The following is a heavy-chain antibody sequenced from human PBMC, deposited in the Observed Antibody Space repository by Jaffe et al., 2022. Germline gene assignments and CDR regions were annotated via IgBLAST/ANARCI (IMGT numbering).Heavy chain of an antibody. CDR2: INPSGGST. D-gene: IGHD2-2*01. J-gene: IGHJ3*02. V-gene: IGHV1-46*03. CDR1: GYTFTSYY. Sequence: QVQLVQSGAEVKKPGASVKVSCKASGYTFTSYYMHWVRQAPGQGLEWMGIINPSGGSTSYAQKFQGRVTMTRDTSTSTVYMELSSLRSEDTAVYYCATLQIVVVPAGTSRAFDIWGQGTMVTVSS. CDR3: ATLQIVVVPAGTSRAFDI.